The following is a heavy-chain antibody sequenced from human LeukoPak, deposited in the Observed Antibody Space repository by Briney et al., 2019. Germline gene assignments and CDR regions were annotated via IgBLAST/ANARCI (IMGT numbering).Heavy chain of an antibody. V-gene: IGHV3-21*01. CDR3: ATSSPSDY. CDR2: ISSSTSYI. CDR1: GFTFSSYE. J-gene: IGHJ4*02. Sequence: GGSLRLSCAASGFTFSSYEMNWVRQAPGRGLEWVSSISSSTSYIYYADSVKGRFTISRDNAKNSLYLQMNSLRAEDTALYYCATSSPSDYWGQGTLVTVSS.